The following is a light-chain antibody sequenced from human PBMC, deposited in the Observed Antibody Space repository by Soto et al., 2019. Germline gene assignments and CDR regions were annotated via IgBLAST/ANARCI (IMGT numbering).Light chain of an antibody. CDR1: QDTGTS. V-gene: IGKV1-9*01. Sequence: DIQLTHSPSFLSASVGDRVTITCRASQDTGTSLAWYQQKPGKAPKLLIRAASTLQSGVPPRFSGSGSGTEFTLTINSLQPEDFATYYCQQLKSYPITFGQGTRLEIQ. CDR3: QQLKSYPIT. J-gene: IGKJ5*01. CDR2: AAS.